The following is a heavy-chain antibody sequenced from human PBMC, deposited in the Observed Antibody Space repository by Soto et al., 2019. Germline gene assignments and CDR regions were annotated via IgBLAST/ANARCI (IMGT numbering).Heavy chain of an antibody. CDR3: ARDDFWRTPLDS. V-gene: IGHV1-18*01. J-gene: IGHJ4*02. CDR2: ISAYNGNT. D-gene: IGHD3-3*01. CDR1: GYTFTSYG. Sequence: ASVKVSCKACGYTFTSYGISWVRQAPGQGLEWMGWISAYNGNTNYAQKLQGRVTMTTDTSTSTAYMELRSLRFDDTAVYYCARDDFWRTPLDSWGQGTLVTVSS.